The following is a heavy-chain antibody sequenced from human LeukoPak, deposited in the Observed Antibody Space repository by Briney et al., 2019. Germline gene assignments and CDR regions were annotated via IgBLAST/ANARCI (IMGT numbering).Heavy chain of an antibody. Sequence: SETLSLTCTVSGGSISSYYWRWIRQPPGKGLEWIGYIYYSGSTNYNPSLKSRVTISVDTSKNQFSLKLSSVTAADTAVYYCARQSQGLFYWGQGTLVTVSS. CDR3: ARQSQGLFY. J-gene: IGHJ4*02. CDR1: GGSISSYY. CDR2: IYYSGST. V-gene: IGHV4-59*08.